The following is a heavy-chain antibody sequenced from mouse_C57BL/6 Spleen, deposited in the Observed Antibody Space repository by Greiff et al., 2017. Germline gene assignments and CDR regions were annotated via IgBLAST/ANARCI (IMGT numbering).Heavy chain of an antibody. CDR2: ISNGGGST. CDR1: GFTFSDYY. V-gene: IGHV5-12*01. D-gene: IGHD2-4*01. J-gene: IGHJ4*01. CDR3: ARHGDYDAGGYAMDY. Sequence: EVKLQESGGGLVQPGGSLKLSCAASGFTFSDYYMYWVRQTPEKRLEWVAYISNGGGSTYYPDTVKGRFTISRDNAKNTLYLQMGRLKSEDTAMYYCARHGDYDAGGYAMDYWGQGTSVTVSS.